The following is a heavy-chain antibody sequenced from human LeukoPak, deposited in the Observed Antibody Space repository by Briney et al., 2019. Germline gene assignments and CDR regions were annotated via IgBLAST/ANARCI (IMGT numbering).Heavy chain of an antibody. Sequence: PGESLRLSCAASGFTFSNYAMSWVRQAPGKGLEWVSAISSGSDRTNYGRSVKGRFTISRDNSKNTLYLQMNSLRADDTAVYYCAEDQAGYNFWSGSWGQGTLVTVSS. V-gene: IGHV3-23*01. D-gene: IGHD3-3*01. CDR3: AEDQAGYNFWSGS. CDR2: ISSGSDRT. CDR1: GFTFSNYA. J-gene: IGHJ5*02.